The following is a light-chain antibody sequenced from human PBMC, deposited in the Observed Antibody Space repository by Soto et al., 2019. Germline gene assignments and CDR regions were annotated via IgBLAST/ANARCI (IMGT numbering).Light chain of an antibody. CDR3: QKRSNWTPF. CDR1: HSVSSTF. V-gene: IGKV3D-20*02. J-gene: IGKJ5*01. Sequence: VLTQSPGTLSLSPGDTATLTCSDSHSVSSTFLAWYQQKTGQAPTLLIYDASNRATGIPDRLSGSGSGTDLNLTISRLEPEDFAVYYGQKRSNWTPFFGQGTRLEIK. CDR2: DAS.